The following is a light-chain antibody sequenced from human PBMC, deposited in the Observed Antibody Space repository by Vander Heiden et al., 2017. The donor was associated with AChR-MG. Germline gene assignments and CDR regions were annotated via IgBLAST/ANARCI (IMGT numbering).Light chain of an antibody. V-gene: IGLV1-40*01. CDR1: SPSIGAGYG. Sequence: QSVLTQPPSVSGAPGQSVTISCTGSSPSIGAGYGVHWYQHLPGRAPKLLIYGDTKRPSGVPGRFSGSKSGTSASLAITGLQAEDEADYYCQSYDTASLYVFGSGTKVTVV. CDR2: GDT. J-gene: IGLJ1*01. CDR3: QSYDTASLYV.